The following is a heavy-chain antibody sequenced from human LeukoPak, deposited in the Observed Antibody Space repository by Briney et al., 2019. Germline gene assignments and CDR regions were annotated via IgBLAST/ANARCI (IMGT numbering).Heavy chain of an antibody. CDR2: INPSSGGT. Sequence: ASVKVSCKASGYTFTAYYMHWVRQAPGQGREWMGWINPSSGGTNYAQKFQGRVIMTRDTSISTAHMELSRLRSDDTAVYYCASPSNYGSGSQLNYWGQGTLVTVSS. CDR1: GYTFTAYY. V-gene: IGHV1-2*02. CDR3: ASPSNYGSGSQLNY. J-gene: IGHJ4*02. D-gene: IGHD3-10*01.